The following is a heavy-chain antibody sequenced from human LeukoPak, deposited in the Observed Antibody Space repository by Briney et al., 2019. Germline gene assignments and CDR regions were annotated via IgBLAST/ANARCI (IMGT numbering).Heavy chain of an antibody. CDR3: AREDHTANNWFDP. CDR1: GGSFSSYG. V-gene: IGHV1-69*05. Sequence: ASVKVSCKASGGSFSSYGISWARQAPGQGLEWMGGIIPMLGRSNYAQKSQGRVTISTDESTSTAYMEMSSLRSEDTAVYYCAREDHTANNWFDPWGQGTLVTVSS. J-gene: IGHJ5*02. D-gene: IGHD5-18*01. CDR2: IIPMLGRS.